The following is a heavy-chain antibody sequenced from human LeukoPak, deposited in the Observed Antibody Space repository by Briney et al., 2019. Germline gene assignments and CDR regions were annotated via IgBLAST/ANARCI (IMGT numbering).Heavy chain of an antibody. J-gene: IGHJ4*02. CDR1: GFTFDDYG. Sequence: GGSLRLSCAASGFTFDDYGMSWVRQAPGKGLEWVSTISGSDSSTHYADSVKGRFTISRDNSKNTLYLQMNSLRADDTAVYYCAKSGYNRFDYWGQGTLVTVSS. V-gene: IGHV3-23*01. CDR2: ISGSDSST. CDR3: AKSGYNRFDY. D-gene: IGHD5-24*01.